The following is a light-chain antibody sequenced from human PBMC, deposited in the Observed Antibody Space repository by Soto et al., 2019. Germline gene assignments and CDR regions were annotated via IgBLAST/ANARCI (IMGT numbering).Light chain of an antibody. CDR3: LQTKTYAPT. CDR2: AAS. V-gene: IGKV1-17*03. J-gene: IGKJ1*01. CDR1: QGISTY. Sequence: DIQMTQSPSAMSAFVGDRVTITWLASQGISTYLAWFQQKPGKLPKRLIYAASTLQPGVPSRVSGSGAGTEFTLTISRLQPVDFATYYCLQTKTYAPTFGQGPKVEIK.